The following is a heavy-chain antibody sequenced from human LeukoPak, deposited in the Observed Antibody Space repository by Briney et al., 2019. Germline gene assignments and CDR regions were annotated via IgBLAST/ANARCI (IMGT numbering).Heavy chain of an antibody. V-gene: IGHV4-61*01. CDR3: ARQMRYFDWEGAFDI. Sequence: SETLSLTCIVSGYSISSGYYWGWIRQPPGKGLEWIGYIYYSGSTNCNPSLKSRVTISVDTSKNQFSLKLSSVPAADTAVYYCARQMRYFDWEGAFDIWGQGTMVTVSS. D-gene: IGHD3-9*01. CDR2: IYYSGST. CDR1: GYSISSGYY. J-gene: IGHJ3*02.